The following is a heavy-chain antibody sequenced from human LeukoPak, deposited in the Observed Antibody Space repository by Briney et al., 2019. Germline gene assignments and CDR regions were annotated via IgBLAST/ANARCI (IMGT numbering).Heavy chain of an antibody. CDR1: GGTFSSYA. CDR3: ARVFYDCSSTSCYFLGAFDI. CDR2: IFPMLGIA. D-gene: IGHD2-2*01. V-gene: IGHV1-69*10. Sequence: SVKDSCKASGGTFSSYAISWVRQAPGQGLEWVGRIFPMLGIAKYAQKFQGRVTITADKSTSTAYMELSSLRSEDTAVYYCARVFYDCSSTSCYFLGAFDIWGQGTMVTVSS. J-gene: IGHJ3*02.